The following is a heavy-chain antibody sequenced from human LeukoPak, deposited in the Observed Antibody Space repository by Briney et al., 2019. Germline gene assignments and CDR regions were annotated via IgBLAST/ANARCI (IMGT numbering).Heavy chain of an antibody. CDR1: GFTFSSHA. V-gene: IGHV3-30*04. CDR2: ISYDGSNK. Sequence: PGGSLRLSCSVSGFTFSSHAMHWVRQAPGKGLEWVAVISYDGSNKYYADSVKGRFTISRDNSKNTLYLQMNSLRAEDTAVYYCALGLRAHAFDIWGQGTMVTVSS. CDR3: ALGLRAHAFDI. D-gene: IGHD4-17*01. J-gene: IGHJ3*02.